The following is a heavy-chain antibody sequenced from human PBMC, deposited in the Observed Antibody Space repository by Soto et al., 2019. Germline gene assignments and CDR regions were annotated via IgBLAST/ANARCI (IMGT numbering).Heavy chain of an antibody. CDR1: GYTFTSYA. D-gene: IGHD4-17*01. V-gene: IGHV1-3*01. CDR2: INAGNGNT. J-gene: IGHJ4*02. CDR3: ARDGDLLVDVFDY. Sequence: QVQLVQSGAEVKKPGASVKVSCKASGYTFTSYAMHWLRQAPGQRLEWMGWINAGNGNTKYSQKFQGRVTITRDTSANTAYMELSSLRSEDTAVYYCARDGDLLVDVFDYWGQGTLVTVSS.